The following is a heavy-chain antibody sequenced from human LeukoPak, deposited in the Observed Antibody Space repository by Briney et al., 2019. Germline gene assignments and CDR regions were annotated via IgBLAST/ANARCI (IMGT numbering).Heavy chain of an antibody. Sequence: ASVKVSCKASGYTFTSYGISWVRQAPGQGLEWMGWISAYNGNTNYAQKLQGRVTMTTDPSTSTAYMELRSLRSDDTAVYYCARDSPYYDFWSGYSNWFDPWGQGTLVTVSS. J-gene: IGHJ5*02. CDR2: ISAYNGNT. CDR3: ARDSPYYDFWSGYSNWFDP. D-gene: IGHD3-3*01. CDR1: GYTFTSYG. V-gene: IGHV1-18*01.